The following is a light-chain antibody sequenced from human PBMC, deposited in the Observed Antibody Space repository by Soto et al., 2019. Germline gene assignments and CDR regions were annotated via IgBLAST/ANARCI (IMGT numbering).Light chain of an antibody. J-gene: IGKJ1*01. V-gene: IGKV1-5*03. CDR3: QPYNSYGT. CDR1: QSISSW. Sequence: DIQMTQSPSTLSASVGDRVTITCRASQSISSWLAWYQQTPGKAPKLLSYKASSLESGVPSRFSGSGSGTEFTLTISSLQPDDFATYYCQPYNSYGTFGQGNKVEIK. CDR2: KAS.